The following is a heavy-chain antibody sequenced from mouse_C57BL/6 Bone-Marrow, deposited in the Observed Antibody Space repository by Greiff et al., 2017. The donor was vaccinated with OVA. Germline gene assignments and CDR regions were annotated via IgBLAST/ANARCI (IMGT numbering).Heavy chain of an antibody. Sequence: QVQLQQPGAELVKPGASVKMSCKASGYTFTSYWITWVKQRPGQGLEWIGDIYPGSGSTNYNEKFKSKATLTVDTSSSTAYMQLSSLTSEDSAVYYCASPYYYGSSSSWFAYWGQGTLVTVSA. CDR1: GYTFTSYW. CDR2: IYPGSGST. J-gene: IGHJ3*01. V-gene: IGHV1-55*01. CDR3: ASPYYYGSSSSWFAY. D-gene: IGHD1-1*01.